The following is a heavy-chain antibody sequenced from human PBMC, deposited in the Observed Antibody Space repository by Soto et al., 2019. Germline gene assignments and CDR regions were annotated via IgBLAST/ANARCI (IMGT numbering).Heavy chain of an antibody. D-gene: IGHD3-10*01. CDR2: IYYSGST. J-gene: IGHJ6*02. CDR1: GGSISSYY. Sequence: QVQLQESGPGLVKPSETLSLTCTVSGGSISSYYWSWIRQPPGKGLEWIGYIYYSGSTNYNPSLKSRVTISVDTSKNQFSLKLSSVTAADTAVYYCARSEVLLWFGELFAGHMDVWGQGTTVTVSS. CDR3: ARSEVLLWFGELFAGHMDV. V-gene: IGHV4-59*01.